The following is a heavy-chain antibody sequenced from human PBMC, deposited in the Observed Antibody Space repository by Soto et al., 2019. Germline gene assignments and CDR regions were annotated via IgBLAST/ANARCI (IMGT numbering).Heavy chain of an antibody. CDR3: ARLPRYDFWT. Sequence: QLQLQESGPGLVKPSETLSLTCTVSGGSISINNYYWGWIRQPPGKGPEWIGNILYTGSTSYNPSLSSRVTMSVDTSKSQFSLKLTSVTAADTAIYYCARLPRYDFWTWGQGTLVTVSS. CDR2: ILYTGST. CDR1: GGSISINNYY. V-gene: IGHV4-39*01. J-gene: IGHJ1*01. D-gene: IGHD3-3*01.